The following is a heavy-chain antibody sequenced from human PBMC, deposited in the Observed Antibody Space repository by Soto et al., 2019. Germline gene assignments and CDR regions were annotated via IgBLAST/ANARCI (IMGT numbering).Heavy chain of an antibody. V-gene: IGHV3-30*18. Sequence: PGGSLRLSCAASGFTFSSYGMHWVRQAPGKGLEWVAVISYDGSNKYYADSVKGRFTISRDNSKNTLYLQMNSLRAEDTAVYYCAKDLYGNDFVGATGDYWGQGTLVTVSS. J-gene: IGHJ4*02. CDR2: ISYDGSNK. D-gene: IGHD1-26*01. CDR1: GFTFSSYG. CDR3: AKDLYGNDFVGATGDY.